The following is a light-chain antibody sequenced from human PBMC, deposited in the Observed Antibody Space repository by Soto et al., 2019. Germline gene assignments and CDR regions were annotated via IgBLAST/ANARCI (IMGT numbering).Light chain of an antibody. CDR3: QNCFTVPYT. Sequence: DIQMTQPPSSLSASVGDRITITCQASQDISNRLNWYHQKPGKAPNLLIYDASNLAAGVPSGFSGSGSGTHFTFTITSLQPEDIGTYYCQNCFTVPYTLGQGTKVDIK. CDR1: QDISNR. CDR2: DAS. V-gene: IGKV1-33*01. J-gene: IGKJ2*01.